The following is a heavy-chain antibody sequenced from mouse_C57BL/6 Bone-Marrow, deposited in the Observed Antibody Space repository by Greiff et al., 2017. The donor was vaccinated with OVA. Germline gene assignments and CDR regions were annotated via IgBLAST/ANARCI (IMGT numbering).Heavy chain of an antibody. CDR1: GYTFTSYW. CDR3: ARKRRSSLDY. CDR2: IHPNSGST. V-gene: IGHV1-64*01. J-gene: IGHJ2*01. Sequence: QVQLQQPGAELVKPGASVKLSCKASGYTFTSYWMHWVKQRPGQGLEWIGMIHPNSGSTNYNEKFKSKATLTVDKSASTAYMQLSSLTSEDSAVYYCARKRRSSLDYWGQGTTLTVSS. D-gene: IGHD1-1*01.